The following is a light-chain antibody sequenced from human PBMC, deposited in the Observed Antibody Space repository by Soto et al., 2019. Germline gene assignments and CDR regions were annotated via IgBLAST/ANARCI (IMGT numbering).Light chain of an antibody. Sequence: EIVLTQSPGTLSLSPGERATLSCRASQSVSSSYLAWYQQKPGQAPRLLIYGASSRATGIPDRFSGSGSGTAFTLTISRLEPEDFAVYYCQQYGSSPPYTFGQGTKLEIQ. V-gene: IGKV3-20*01. CDR1: QSVSSSY. J-gene: IGKJ2*01. CDR3: QQYGSSPPYT. CDR2: GAS.